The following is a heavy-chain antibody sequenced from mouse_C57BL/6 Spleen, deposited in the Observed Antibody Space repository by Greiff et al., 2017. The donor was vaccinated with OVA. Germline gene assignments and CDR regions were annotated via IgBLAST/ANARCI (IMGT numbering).Heavy chain of an antibody. Sequence: QVQLQQPGAELVRPGSSVKLSCKASGYTFTSYWMHWVKQRPIQGLEWIGNIDPSDSETHYNQKFKDKATLTVDKSSSTAYMQLSSLTSEDSAVYYGSRSPSNWDWYFDVWGTGTTVTVSS. J-gene: IGHJ1*03. CDR1: GYTFTSYW. V-gene: IGHV1-52*01. CDR2: IDPSDSET. CDR3: SRSPSNWDWYFDV. D-gene: IGHD4-1*01.